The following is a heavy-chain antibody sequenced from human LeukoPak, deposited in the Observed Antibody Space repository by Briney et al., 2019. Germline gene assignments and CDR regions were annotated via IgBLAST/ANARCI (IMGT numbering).Heavy chain of an antibody. V-gene: IGHV3-53*01. J-gene: IGHJ4*02. CDR2: IYSGGST. Sequence: GGSLRLSCAASGSTVSSNYMSWVRQAPGKGLEWVSVIYSGGSTYYADSVKGRFTISRDNSKNTLYLQMNSLRAEDTAVYYCASLGTYYYDSSGYLIDYWGQGTLVTVSS. CDR1: GSTVSSNY. D-gene: IGHD3-22*01. CDR3: ASLGTYYYDSSGYLIDY.